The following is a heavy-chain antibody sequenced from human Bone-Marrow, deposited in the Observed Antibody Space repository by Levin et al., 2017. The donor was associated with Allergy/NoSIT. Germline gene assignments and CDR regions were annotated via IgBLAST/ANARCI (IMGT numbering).Heavy chain of an antibody. Sequence: SCAASGFTFSDYYMSWIRQAPGKGLEWVSYISSSTSYTNYADSVKGRFTISRDNAKNSLFLQMNSLRAEDTAVYYCASLKDSTSWYRKYFHHWGLGTLVTVSS. CDR2: ISSSTSYT. J-gene: IGHJ1*01. CDR3: ASLKDSTSWYRKYFHH. V-gene: IGHV3-11*03. CDR1: GFTFSDYY. D-gene: IGHD6-13*01.